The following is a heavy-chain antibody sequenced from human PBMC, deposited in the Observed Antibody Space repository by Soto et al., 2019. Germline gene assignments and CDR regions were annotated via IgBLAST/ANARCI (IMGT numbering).Heavy chain of an antibody. J-gene: IGHJ4*02. D-gene: IGHD2-15*01. V-gene: IGHV1-69*08. Sequence: QVQLVQSGAEVKKPGSSVKVSCKASGGTFSSYTISWVRQAPGQGLEWMGRIIPILGIANYAQKFQGRVTHYIGIQNPPEKFQVSGTITADKSTSTACMELRHLSSEDTTVYYCAREVEEVEEMASSFDYWGQGTLVTVSS. CDR2: IIPILGIA. CDR1: GGTFSSYT. CDR3: AREVEEVEEMASSFDY.